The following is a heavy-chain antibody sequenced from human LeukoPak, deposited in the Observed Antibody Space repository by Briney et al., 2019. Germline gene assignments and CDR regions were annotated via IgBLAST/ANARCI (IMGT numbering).Heavy chain of an antibody. Sequence: AASVKVSCEASGYTFTGYYIHWVRQAPGQGLEWMGWINPNSGGTNYAQKFQGRVTMTRDTSISSAYMELSRLRSDDTAVYYCARDLYEGHDIFTGRLTGDYWGQGTLVTVSS. CDR2: INPNSGGT. CDR1: GYTFTGYY. V-gene: IGHV1-2*02. CDR3: ARDLYEGHDIFTGRLTGDY. J-gene: IGHJ4*02. D-gene: IGHD3-9*01.